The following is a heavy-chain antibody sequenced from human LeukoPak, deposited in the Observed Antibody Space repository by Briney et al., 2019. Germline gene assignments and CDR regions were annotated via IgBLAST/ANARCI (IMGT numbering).Heavy chain of an antibody. CDR1: GGSISSYY. J-gene: IGHJ4*02. Sequence: SETLSLTCTVSGGSISSYYWSWIRQPPGKGLEWIGYIYYSGSTNYNPSLKSRVTISVDTSKNQFSLKLSSVTAADTAVYYCARGATYYYGNFDYWGQGTLVTVSS. D-gene: IGHD3-10*01. V-gene: IGHV4-59*01. CDR2: IYYSGST. CDR3: ARGATYYYGNFDY.